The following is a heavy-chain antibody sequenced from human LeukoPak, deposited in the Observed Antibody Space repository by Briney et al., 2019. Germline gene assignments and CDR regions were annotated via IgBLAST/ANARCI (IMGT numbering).Heavy chain of an antibody. CDR3: ARRGYSSGSARDY. CDR2: INPNSGGT. J-gene: IGHJ4*02. D-gene: IGHD5-18*01. V-gene: IGHV1-2*02. CDR1: GYTFTGYY. Sequence: ASVKVSCKASGYTFTGYYMHWVRQAPGQGLEWKGWINPNSGGTNYAQKFQGRVTMTRDTSISTAYMELSRLRSDDTAVYYCARRGYSSGSARDYWGQGNLVTVSS.